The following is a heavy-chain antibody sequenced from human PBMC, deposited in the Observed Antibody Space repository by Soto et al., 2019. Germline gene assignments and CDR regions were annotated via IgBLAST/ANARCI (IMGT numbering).Heavy chain of an antibody. CDR3: ARGVGSSPPQY. D-gene: IGHD1-26*01. CDR2: IYASGSP. CDR1: GGSVSVYY. J-gene: IGHJ4*02. V-gene: IGHV4-59*02. Sequence: TLSLTCTISGGSVSVYYWSWIRQSTGQGLEWIGYIYASGSPCYNPSLRSRVTISADTSKNQISLKLTSPTAADTAVYYCARGVGSSPPQYWGRGTLVTVSS.